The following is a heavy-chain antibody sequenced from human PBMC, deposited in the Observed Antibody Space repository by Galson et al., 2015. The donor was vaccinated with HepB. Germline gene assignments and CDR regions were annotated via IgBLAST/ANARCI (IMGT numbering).Heavy chain of an antibody. CDR3: ARRGYCTNGVCYGYYFDY. V-gene: IGHV3-30-3*01. CDR1: GFTFSSYA. CDR2: ISYDGSNK. Sequence: SLRLSCAASGFTFSSYAMHWVRQAPGKGLEWVAVISYDGSNKYYADSVKGRFTISRDNSKNTLYLQMNSLRAEDTAVYYCARRGYCTNGVCYGYYFDYWGQGTLVTVSS. D-gene: IGHD2-8*01. J-gene: IGHJ4*02.